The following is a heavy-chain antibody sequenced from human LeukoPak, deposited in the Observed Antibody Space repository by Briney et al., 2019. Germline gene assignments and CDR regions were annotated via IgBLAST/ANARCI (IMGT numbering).Heavy chain of an antibody. CDR2: INTDGSST. CDR3: ARVIGWDEPFDL. J-gene: IGHJ3*01. Sequence: GGSLRLSCSASGFTLSNYWIHWVRQAPGKGLVWVSRINTDGSSTNYADSVGGRFTVSRDNAKNTLYLQMNSLRVEDTAVYYCARVIGWDEPFDLWGHGTLVTVSS. D-gene: IGHD1-26*01. V-gene: IGHV3-74*01. CDR1: GFTLSNYW.